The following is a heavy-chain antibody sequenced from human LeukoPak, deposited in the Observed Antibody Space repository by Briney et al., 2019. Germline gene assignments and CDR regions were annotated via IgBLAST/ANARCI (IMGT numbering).Heavy chain of an antibody. CDR2: ISGSGGST. V-gene: IGHV3-23*01. CDR3: ARDGGSYYASWGFDY. D-gene: IGHD1-26*01. Sequence: PGGSLRLSCVASGFTFSSYAMSWVRQAPGKGLEWVSGISGSGGSTYYADSVKGRFTISRDNAKNLLYLQMNSLRAEDTAVYYCARDGGSYYASWGFDYWGQGTLVTVSS. J-gene: IGHJ4*02. CDR1: GFTFSSYA.